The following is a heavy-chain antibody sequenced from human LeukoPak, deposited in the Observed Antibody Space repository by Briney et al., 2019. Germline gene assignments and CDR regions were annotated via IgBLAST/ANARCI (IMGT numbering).Heavy chain of an antibody. J-gene: IGHJ6*03. D-gene: IGHD6-13*01. V-gene: IGHV4-59*01. CDR2: IHYSGST. Sequence: SETLSLTCTVSGGSISSYYWSWIRQPPGKGLEWIGYIHYSGSTNYNPSLKSRVTISVDTSKNQFSLKLSSVTAADTAVYYCARGAAATEYYYYYYYMDVWGKGTTVTVSS. CDR1: GGSISSYY. CDR3: ARGAAATEYYYYYYYMDV.